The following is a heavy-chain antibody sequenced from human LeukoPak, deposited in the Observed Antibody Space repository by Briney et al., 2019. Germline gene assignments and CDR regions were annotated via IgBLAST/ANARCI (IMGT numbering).Heavy chain of an antibody. CDR1: GGSISSGDYY. J-gene: IGHJ4*02. CDR2: IYYSGST. V-gene: IGHV4-61*08. Sequence: SETLSLTCTVSGGSISSGDYYWSRIRQPPGKGLEWIGYIYYSGSTNYNPSLKSRVTISVDTSKNQFSLKLSSVTAADAAVYYCARDRVIVGATRTFDYWGQGTLVTVSS. D-gene: IGHD1-26*01. CDR3: ARDRVIVGATRTFDY.